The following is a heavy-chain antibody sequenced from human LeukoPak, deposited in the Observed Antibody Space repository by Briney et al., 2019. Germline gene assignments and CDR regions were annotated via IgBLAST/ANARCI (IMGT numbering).Heavy chain of an antibody. CDR3: ARLTGSKIGAFDI. CDR2: IKQDGSEK. D-gene: IGHD1-14*01. V-gene: IGHV3-7*05. J-gene: IGHJ3*02. CDR1: GFTFSSYW. Sequence: PGGSLRLSCAASGFTFSSYWMSWVRQAPGKGLEWVANIKQDGSEKYYVDSVKGRFTISRDNAKNSLYLQMNSLRAEDTAVYYCARLTGSKIGAFDIWGQGTMVTVSS.